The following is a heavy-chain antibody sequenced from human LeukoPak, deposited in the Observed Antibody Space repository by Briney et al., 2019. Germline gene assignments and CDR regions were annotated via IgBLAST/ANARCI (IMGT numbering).Heavy chain of an antibody. CDR2: ISAYNGNT. CDR1: GYTFTSYG. CDR3: ARVISGDIVVVGEENYYYYMDV. J-gene: IGHJ6*03. Sequence: GASVKVSCKASGYTFTSYGISWVRQAPGQGLEWMGWISAYNGNTNYAQKLQGRVTMTTDTSTSTAYMELRSLRSDDTAVYYCARVISGDIVVVGEENYYYYMDVWGKGTTVTVSS. D-gene: IGHD2-2*01. V-gene: IGHV1-18*01.